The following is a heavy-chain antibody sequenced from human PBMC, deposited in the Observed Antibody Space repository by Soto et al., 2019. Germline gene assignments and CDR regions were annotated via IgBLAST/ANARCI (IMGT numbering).Heavy chain of an antibody. CDR2: IKQDGSSK. D-gene: IGHD3-3*01. V-gene: IGHV3-7*05. J-gene: IGHJ4*02. CDR1: GFTFTSYW. CDR3: ARLRFILLERDFDF. Sequence: EVQVVESGGGLFQPGGSLRLSCAASGFTFTSYWMRWVRQAPGKGLEWVANIKQDGSSKYYGDSVKGRFTVSRDNAKSSIYLQMDRLREDDTAVYRCARLRFILLERDFDFWGQGILVTVSS.